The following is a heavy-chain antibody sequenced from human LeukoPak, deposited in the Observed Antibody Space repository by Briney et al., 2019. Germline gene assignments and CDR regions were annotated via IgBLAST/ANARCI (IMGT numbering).Heavy chain of an antibody. D-gene: IGHD1-26*01. CDR2: IYPSDSDT. CDR1: ESSFATYW. V-gene: IGHV5-51*01. CDR3: ARPLQGIVGATGFDY. Sequence: PGGSLQISCQGSESSFATYWIAWLRQVPGKGLEGMGIIYPSDSDTRYSPSFQGQVTISPHKSIRTAYLQWSSLKASHTAMYYCARPLQGIVGATGFDYWGQGTLVTVSS. J-gene: IGHJ4*02.